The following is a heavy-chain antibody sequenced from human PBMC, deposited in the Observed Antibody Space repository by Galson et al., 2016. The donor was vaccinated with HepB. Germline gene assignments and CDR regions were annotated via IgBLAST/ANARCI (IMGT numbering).Heavy chain of an antibody. J-gene: IGHJ4*02. Sequence: SLRLSCAASGFIFSDYYMSWLRQAPGKGLEWISYISSSGNTRYNADSVKGRFTISRDNAKNSLYLQMNSLIADDTAVYYCARARYSNLPLGYWGQGTLVTVSS. CDR1: GFIFSDYY. CDR3: ARARYSNLPLGY. D-gene: IGHD4-11*01. CDR2: ISSSGNTR. V-gene: IGHV3-11*01.